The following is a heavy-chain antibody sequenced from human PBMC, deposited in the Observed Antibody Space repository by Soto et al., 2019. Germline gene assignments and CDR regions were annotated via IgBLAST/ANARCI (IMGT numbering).Heavy chain of an antibody. J-gene: IGHJ5*02. D-gene: IGHD6-13*01. Sequence: SETLSLTCAVYGGSFSVYYWSWIRQPPGKGLEWIGEINHSGSTNYNPSLKSRVTISVDTSKNQFSLKLSSVTAADTAVYYCARGYPGIAAAGPYNWFDPWGQGTLVTVSS. CDR1: GGSFSVYY. V-gene: IGHV4-34*01. CDR3: ARGYPGIAAAGPYNWFDP. CDR2: INHSGST.